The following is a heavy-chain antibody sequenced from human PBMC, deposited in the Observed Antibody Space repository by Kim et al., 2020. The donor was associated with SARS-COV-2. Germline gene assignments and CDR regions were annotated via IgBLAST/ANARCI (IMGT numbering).Heavy chain of an antibody. D-gene: IGHD1-7*01. J-gene: IGHJ4*02. Sequence: SYARPVKGRFTLPRNNAKNTLYLKMNSLGARETAVYYCARGVPGTNIFDYWGQGTLVTVSS. CDR3: ARGVPGTNIFDY. V-gene: IGHV3-74*01.